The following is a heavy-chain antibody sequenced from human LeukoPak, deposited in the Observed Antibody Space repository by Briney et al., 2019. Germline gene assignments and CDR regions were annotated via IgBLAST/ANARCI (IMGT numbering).Heavy chain of an antibody. CDR1: GITLSNYG. D-gene: IGHD2-8*02. Sequence: SGGSLRLSCAVSGITLSNYGMSCVRKAPGRGLEWVAGISDSGGRTNYADSVKGRFPISRDNPKNTLYLEMKSLRVEVTAVYFCAKRGVVIRVILVGFHKEADYFDSWGQGALVTVSS. J-gene: IGHJ4*02. CDR2: ISDSGGRT. V-gene: IGHV3-23*01. CDR3: AKRGVVIRVILVGFHKEADYFDS.